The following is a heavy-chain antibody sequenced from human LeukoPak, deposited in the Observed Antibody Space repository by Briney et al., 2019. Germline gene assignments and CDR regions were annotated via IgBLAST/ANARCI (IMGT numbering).Heavy chain of an antibody. CDR2: IKQDGSEK. J-gene: IGHJ6*03. CDR3: ARGTITIFGVVIRGSYYMDV. CDR1: GFTFSSYW. D-gene: IGHD3-3*01. V-gene: IGHV3-7*01. Sequence: QSGGSLRLSCAASGFTFSSYWMSWVRQAPGKGLEWVANIKQDGSEKYYVDSVKGRFTISRDNAKNSLYLQMNSLRAEDTAVYYCARGTITIFGVVIRGSYYMDVWGKGTTVTVSS.